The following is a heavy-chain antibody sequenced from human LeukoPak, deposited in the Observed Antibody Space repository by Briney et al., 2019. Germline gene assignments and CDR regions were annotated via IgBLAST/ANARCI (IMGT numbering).Heavy chain of an antibody. J-gene: IGHJ5*02. Sequence: PGGSLRLSCAASGYIFNNYGLIWVRQATGKGLEWVSAISNDGGGTNYADFVRGRFTISRDNSKNTLFLQMNSLRAEDTALYYCAKGSSGYFADLWGQGTLVTVSS. V-gene: IGHV3-23*01. D-gene: IGHD3-22*01. CDR1: GYIFNNYG. CDR2: ISNDGGGT. CDR3: AKGSSGYFADL.